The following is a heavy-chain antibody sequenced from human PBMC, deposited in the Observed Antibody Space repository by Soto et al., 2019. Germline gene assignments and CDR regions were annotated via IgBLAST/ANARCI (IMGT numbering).Heavy chain of an antibody. CDR1: GGSISSGDYY. CDR2: IYYSGST. J-gene: IGHJ3*02. V-gene: IGHV4-30-4*01. D-gene: IGHD6-25*01. Sequence: SETLSLTCTVSGGSISSGDYYWSWIRQPPGKGLEWIGYIYYSGSTYYNPSLKSRVTISVDTSKNQFSLKLSSVTAADTAVYYCAREDSGGSGYTPRFDIWGQGTMVTVSS. CDR3: AREDSGGSGYTPRFDI.